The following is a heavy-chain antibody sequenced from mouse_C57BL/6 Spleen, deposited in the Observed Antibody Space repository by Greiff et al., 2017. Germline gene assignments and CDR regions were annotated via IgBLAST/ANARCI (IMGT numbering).Heavy chain of an antibody. Sequence: EVKLVESGGGLVQPGGSLSLSCAASGFTFTDYYMSWVRQPPGKALEWLGFIRNKANGYTTEYSASVKGRFTISRDNSQSILYLQRNALRAEDSATYYCASSYYYGSSGWYLDVWGTGTTVTVSS. J-gene: IGHJ1*03. D-gene: IGHD1-1*01. CDR3: ASSYYYGSSGWYLDV. CDR1: GFTFTDYY. CDR2: IRNKANGYTT. V-gene: IGHV7-3*01.